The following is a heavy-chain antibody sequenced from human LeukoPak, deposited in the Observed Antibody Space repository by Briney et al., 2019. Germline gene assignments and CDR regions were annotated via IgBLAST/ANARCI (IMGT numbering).Heavy chain of an antibody. D-gene: IGHD3-22*01. CDR1: GYSISSGYY. Sequence: SETLSLTCTVSGYSISSGYYWGWIRQPPGKGLEWIGSIYHSGSTYYNPSLKSRVTISVDTSKNQFSLKLSSVTAADTAVYYCARGTIRNYYDSSGPPFDYWGQGTLVTVSS. CDR3: ARGTIRNYYDSSGPPFDY. CDR2: IYHSGST. J-gene: IGHJ4*02. V-gene: IGHV4-38-2*02.